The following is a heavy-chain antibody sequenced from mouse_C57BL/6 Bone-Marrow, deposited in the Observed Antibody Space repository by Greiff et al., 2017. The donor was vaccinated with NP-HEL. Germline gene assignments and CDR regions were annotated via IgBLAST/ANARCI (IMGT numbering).Heavy chain of an antibody. Sequence: EVKLVESGGGLVKPGGSLKLSCAASGFTFSSYAMSWVRQTPEKRLEWVATISDGGSYTYYPDNVKGRFTISRDNAKNNLYLQMSHLKSEDTAMYYCARGANWVFAYWGQGTLVTVSA. CDR2: ISDGGSYT. J-gene: IGHJ3*01. D-gene: IGHD4-1*01. CDR1: GFTFSSYA. V-gene: IGHV5-4*03. CDR3: ARGANWVFAY.